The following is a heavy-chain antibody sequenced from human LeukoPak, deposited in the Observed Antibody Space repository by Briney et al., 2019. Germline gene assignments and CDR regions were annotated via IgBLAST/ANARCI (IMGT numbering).Heavy chain of an antibody. CDR2: ISSSSSYI. V-gene: IGHV3-21*01. Sequence: KTGGSLRLSCAASGFTFSSYSMNWVRQAPGKGLEWVSSISSSSSYIYYADSVKGRFTISRDNAKNSLYLQMNSLRAGDTAVYYCARVVAVAGRAFDIWGQGTMVTVSS. CDR1: GFTFSSYS. J-gene: IGHJ3*02. CDR3: ARVVAVAGRAFDI. D-gene: IGHD6-19*01.